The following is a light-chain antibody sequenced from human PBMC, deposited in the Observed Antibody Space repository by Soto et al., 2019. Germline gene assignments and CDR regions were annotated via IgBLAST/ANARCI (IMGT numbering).Light chain of an antibody. CDR3: SSYAGSNNFVV. J-gene: IGLJ2*01. CDR2: EVT. Sequence: QSALTQPPSASGSPGQSVTLSCTGTSSDVGGYNYVSWYQQHPGKAPKLMIYEVTKRPSGVPDRFSGSKSGNTASLTVSGLQAEDEADYYCSSYAGSNNFVVFGGGTK. V-gene: IGLV2-8*01. CDR1: SSDVGGYNY.